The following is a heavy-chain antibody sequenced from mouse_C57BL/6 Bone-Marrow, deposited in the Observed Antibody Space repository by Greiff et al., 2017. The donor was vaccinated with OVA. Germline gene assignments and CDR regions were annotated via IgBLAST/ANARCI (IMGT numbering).Heavy chain of an antibody. CDR1: GFTFSNYW. D-gene: IGHD1-1*01. J-gene: IGHJ2*01. CDR2: IRLKSDNYAT. Sequence: DVMLVESGGGLVQPGGSMKLSCVASGFTFSNYWMNWVRQSPEKGLEWVAQIRLKSDNYATHYAESVKGRFTISRDDSKSSVYLQMNNLRAEDTGIYYCTRITTVVATDYFDYWGQGTTLTVSS. CDR3: TRITTVVATDYFDY. V-gene: IGHV6-3*01.